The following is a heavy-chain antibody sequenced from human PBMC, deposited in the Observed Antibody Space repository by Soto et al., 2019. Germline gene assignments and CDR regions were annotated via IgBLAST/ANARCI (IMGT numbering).Heavy chain of an antibody. CDR3: VRDQKYFRVNGNWFDS. J-gene: IGHJ5*01. D-gene: IGHD2-2*01. Sequence: GASVKVSCKASGYTSADFGISWVRQAPGQGLEWMGWVSGNNGASNPAPKVQGRITMTLDTSTGVSYMALRSLRSDDTAIYYCVRDQKYFRVNGNWFDSWGQGTLVT. CDR2: VSGNNGAS. CDR1: GYTSADFG. V-gene: IGHV1-18*04.